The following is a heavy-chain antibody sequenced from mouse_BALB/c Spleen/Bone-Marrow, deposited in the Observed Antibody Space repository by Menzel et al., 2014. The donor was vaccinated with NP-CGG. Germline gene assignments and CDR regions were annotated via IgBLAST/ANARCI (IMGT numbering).Heavy chain of an antibody. D-gene: IGHD2-3*01. Sequence: AQLKQSGPELVKPGASMKISCKASGYSFTGYTMNWVKQSHGKNLEWIGLINPYNGGTSYNQKFKGKATLTVDKSSSTAYMELLSLTSEDSAVYYCARGGYSHYYAMDYWGQGTSVTVSS. CDR3: ARGGYSHYYAMDY. CDR2: INPYNGGT. J-gene: IGHJ4*01. V-gene: IGHV1-18*01. CDR1: GYSFTGYT.